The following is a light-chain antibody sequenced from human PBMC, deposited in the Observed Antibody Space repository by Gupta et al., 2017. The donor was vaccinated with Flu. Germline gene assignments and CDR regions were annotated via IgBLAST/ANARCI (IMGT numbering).Light chain of an antibody. J-gene: IGKJ5*01. Sequence: SPGERATLSCRASQSVSSYLAWYQQKPGQAPRLLIYDASNRATGIPARFSGSGSGTDFTLTISSLEPEDFAVYYCQQRSNWFTFGQGTRLEIK. CDR1: QSVSSY. CDR2: DAS. V-gene: IGKV3-11*01. CDR3: QQRSNWFT.